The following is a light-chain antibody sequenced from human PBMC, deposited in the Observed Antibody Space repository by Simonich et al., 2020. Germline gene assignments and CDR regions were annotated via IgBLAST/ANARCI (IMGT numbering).Light chain of an antibody. CDR3: CSYAGSSTFGV. CDR1: SSEVGSYNL. CDR2: EGR. V-gene: IGLV2-23*03. J-gene: IGLJ3*02. Sequence: QSALTQPASVSGSPGQSITISCTGTSSEVGSYNLVSWYQQHPGKAPKLMIYEGRKRPSGVSNRFSGSKSGNTASLTISGLQAEDEAEYYCCSYAGSSTFGVFGGGTKLTVL.